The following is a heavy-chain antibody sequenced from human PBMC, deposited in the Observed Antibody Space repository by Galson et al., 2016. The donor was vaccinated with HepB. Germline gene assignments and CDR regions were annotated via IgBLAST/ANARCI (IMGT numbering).Heavy chain of an antibody. V-gene: IGHV4-61*08. Sequence: SETLSLTCTVSGGSVSNGGYYWIWIRQPPGKGLEWIGYIYYSGSTNYNPSLKSRVTISLDTSKNQFSLKLSSVIAADTAVYYCASLRGGSLWFGDFLPHFWGQGSLVTVSS. CDR1: GGSVSNGGYY. CDR3: ASLRGGSLWFGDFLPHF. D-gene: IGHD3-10*01. CDR2: IYYSGST. J-gene: IGHJ4*02.